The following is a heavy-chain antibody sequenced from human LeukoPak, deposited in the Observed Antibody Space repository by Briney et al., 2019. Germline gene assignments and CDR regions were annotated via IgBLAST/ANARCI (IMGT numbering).Heavy chain of an antibody. Sequence: SQTLSLTCAISGDSVSSNSAAWNWIRQSPSRGLEWLGRTYYRSKWYNDYAVSVKSRITINPDTSKNQFSLQLNSVTPEDTAVYYCARTFSDYDGGSLYYFDYWGQGTLVTVSS. CDR1: GDSVSSNSAA. CDR2: TYYRSKWYN. CDR3: ARTFSDYDGGSLYYFDY. D-gene: IGHD3/OR15-3a*01. J-gene: IGHJ4*02. V-gene: IGHV6-1*01.